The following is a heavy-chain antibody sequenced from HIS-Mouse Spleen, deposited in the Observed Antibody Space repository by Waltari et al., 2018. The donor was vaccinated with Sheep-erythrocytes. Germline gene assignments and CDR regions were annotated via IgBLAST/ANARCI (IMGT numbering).Heavy chain of an antibody. CDR1: GFSLSNARMG. CDR3: ARITSYYDFWSTYNKDYFDY. J-gene: IGHJ4*02. D-gene: IGHD3-3*01. V-gene: IGHV2-26*01. Sequence: QVTLKESGPVLVKPTETLTLTCTVSGFSLSNARMGVSWIRQPPGKALEWLAHIFSNDEKSYSTSLKSRFTISKDTSKSQVVLTMTNMDPVDTATYYCARITSYYDFWSTYNKDYFDYWGQGTLVTVSS. CDR2: IFSNDEK.